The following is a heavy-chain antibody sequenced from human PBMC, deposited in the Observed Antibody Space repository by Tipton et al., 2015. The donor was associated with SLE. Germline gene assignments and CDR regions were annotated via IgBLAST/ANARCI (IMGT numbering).Heavy chain of an antibody. D-gene: IGHD2-2*01. CDR3: ARGGGCSSTSCYRGHQRYYYRYMDV. Sequence: TLSLTCIVSGDSIITSSYYWGWIRQPPGKGLEWIGSIYYSGSTQYNPSLRSRVTLSIDTSNNQFSLKLNSVIAADTAVYYCARGGGCSSTSCYRGHQRYYYRYMDVWGKGTTVTVSS. CDR2: IYYSGST. V-gene: IGHV4-39*07. CDR1: GDSIITSSYY. J-gene: IGHJ6*03.